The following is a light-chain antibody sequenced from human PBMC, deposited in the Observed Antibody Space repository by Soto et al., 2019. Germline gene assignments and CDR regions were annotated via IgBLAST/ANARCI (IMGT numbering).Light chain of an antibody. Sequence: DIQMTQSPSSLSASVGDRVIITCRASQSVSSYLNWYQQKLGQAPKLLISAASNLRSGVPSRFSGSGSGTAFTLTISGLEVEDFAIYFCQQSFTSPPYTFGQGTRL. CDR2: AAS. CDR3: QQSFTSPPYT. CDR1: QSVSSY. J-gene: IGKJ2*01. V-gene: IGKV1-39*01.